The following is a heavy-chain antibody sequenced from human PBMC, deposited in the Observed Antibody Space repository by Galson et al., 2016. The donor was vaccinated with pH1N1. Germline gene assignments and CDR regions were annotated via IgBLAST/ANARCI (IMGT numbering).Heavy chain of an antibody. CDR3: ARGKPFYYDSSGYYFDY. D-gene: IGHD3-22*01. CDR2: ILYDGSNK. J-gene: IGHJ4*02. CDR1: GFTFSTYA. Sequence: SLRLSCAASGFTFSTYAMHWVRQAPGKGLEWVAVILYDGSNKNYADSMKGRFTISRDNSKNTLNLQMNSLRAEDTAVYYCARGKPFYYDSSGYYFDYWGQGTLVTVSS. V-gene: IGHV3-30-3*01.